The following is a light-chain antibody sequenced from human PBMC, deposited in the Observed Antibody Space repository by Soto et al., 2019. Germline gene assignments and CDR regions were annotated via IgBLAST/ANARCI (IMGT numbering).Light chain of an antibody. CDR3: GTWDSSLPVSVF. J-gene: IGLJ2*01. V-gene: IGLV1-51*01. Sequence: QSVLTQPPSVSAAPGETVSISCSGGSSNIVSNYVSWYQQLPGAAPKLLIYDNNKRPSGIPDRFSGSTSGTSATLGITGLQTGDDADYYCGTWDSSLPVSVFFGGGTKLTVL. CDR1: SSNIVSNY. CDR2: DNN.